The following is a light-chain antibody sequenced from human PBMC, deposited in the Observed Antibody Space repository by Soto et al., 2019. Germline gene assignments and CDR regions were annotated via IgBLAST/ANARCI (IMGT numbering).Light chain of an antibody. CDR1: QDIYNY. CDR2: AAS. Sequence: DIQMTQSPSSLSASVGDRVTITCRASQDIYNYLAWYQQKPGKVPSLLIYAASTLQAGVPSRFSGSGSGTDFSLSISSLQPEDVATYYCQNYNGAPRAFGQGTKVDIK. V-gene: IGKV1-27*01. J-gene: IGKJ1*01. CDR3: QNYNGAPRA.